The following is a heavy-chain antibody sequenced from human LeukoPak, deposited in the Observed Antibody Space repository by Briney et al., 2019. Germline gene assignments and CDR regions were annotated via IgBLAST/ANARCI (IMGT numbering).Heavy chain of an antibody. D-gene: IGHD2-8*01. J-gene: IGHJ6*02. CDR1: GGTITSSDYY. CDR3: ARDEMYDGMDV. V-gene: IGHV4-61*08. CDR2: IYYSGST. Sequence: PSETLSLTCEVSGGTITSSDYYWSWIRQPPGKGLEWIGYIYYSGSTNYNPSLKSRVTISVDTSKNQFSLKLSSVTAADTAVYYCARDEMYDGMDVWGQGTTVTVSS.